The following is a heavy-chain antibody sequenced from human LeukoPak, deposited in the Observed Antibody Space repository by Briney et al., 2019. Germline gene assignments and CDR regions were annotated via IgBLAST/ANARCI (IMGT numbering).Heavy chain of an antibody. CDR1: GYNFTIYW. V-gene: IGHV5-51*01. D-gene: IGHD3-10*01. CDR3: ARRITMVRGISSNWFDP. Sequence: GESLKISCKGSGYNFTIYWIGWVRQMPGKGLEWMGIIYPGDSDTRYSPSFQGQVTISADKSISTAYLQWSSLKASDTAMYYCARRITMVRGISSNWFDPWGQGTLVTVSS. CDR2: IYPGDSDT. J-gene: IGHJ5*02.